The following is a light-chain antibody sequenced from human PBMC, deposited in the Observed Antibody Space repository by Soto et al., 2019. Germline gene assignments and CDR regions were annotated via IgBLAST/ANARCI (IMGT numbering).Light chain of an antibody. J-gene: IGKJ1*01. Sequence: AIRMTQSPSSFSASTGDRVSITCRATQDIGTYLAWYQQIPGKAPKLLIYDASTLQTGVPSRFSGSGSGTEFTLTISSLQPEDFATYYCQQYNSPWTFGQGTKVDIK. V-gene: IGKV1-8*01. CDR3: QQYNSPWT. CDR2: DAS. CDR1: QDIGTY.